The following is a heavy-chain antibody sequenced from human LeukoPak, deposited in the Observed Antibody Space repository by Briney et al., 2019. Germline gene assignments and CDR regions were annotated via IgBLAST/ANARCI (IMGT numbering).Heavy chain of an antibody. Sequence: PSETLSLTCTVSGGSISSGGYYWSWIRQHPGKGLEWIGYIYYSGSTYYNPSLKSRVTISVDTSKNQFSLKLSSVTAADTAVYYCARTRIVVVPAADAFDIWGQGTMVTVSS. CDR1: GGSISSGGYY. V-gene: IGHV4-31*03. J-gene: IGHJ3*02. CDR2: IYYSGST. D-gene: IGHD2-2*01. CDR3: ARTRIVVVPAADAFDI.